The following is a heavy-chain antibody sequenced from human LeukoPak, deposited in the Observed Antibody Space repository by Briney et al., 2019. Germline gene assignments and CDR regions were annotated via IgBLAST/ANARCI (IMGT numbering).Heavy chain of an antibody. CDR3: ARPRGWYLLYYFDY. CDR2: INPNSGGT. J-gene: IGHJ4*02. CDR1: GYTFTGYY. Sequence: ASVEVSCKASGYTFTGYYMHWVRQAPGQGLEWMGWINPNSGGTNYAQKFQGRVTMTRDTSISTAYMELSRLRSDDTAVYYCARPRGWYLLYYFDYWGQGTLVTVSS. D-gene: IGHD6-19*01. V-gene: IGHV1-2*02.